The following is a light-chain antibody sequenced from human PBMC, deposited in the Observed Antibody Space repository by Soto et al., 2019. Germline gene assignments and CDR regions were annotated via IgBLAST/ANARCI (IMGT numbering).Light chain of an antibody. Sequence: EIVMTQSPDTVYVSPGERATLSCRASQSVRSNLAWCQHKPGQAPRLLIYDGSTRALGIPARFSGSESGTEFTLTISSLQSEDFAVYFCQQYDDWPITFGQGTRLEIK. J-gene: IGKJ5*01. V-gene: IGKV3-15*01. CDR2: DGS. CDR1: QSVRSN. CDR3: QQYDDWPIT.